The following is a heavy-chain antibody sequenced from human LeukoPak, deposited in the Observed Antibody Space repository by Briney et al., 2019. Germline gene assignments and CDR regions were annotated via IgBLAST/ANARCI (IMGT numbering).Heavy chain of an antibody. V-gene: IGHV4-59*12. CDR2: IYYSGST. CDR1: GDSISGFY. Sequence: SSETLSLTCTVSGDSISGFYWSWIRQPPGKGLEWIGYIYYSGSTNYNPSLKSRVTISVDTSKNQFSLKLTSVTAADTAVYYCAPERLAKWAFDIWGQGTMVTVSS. J-gene: IGHJ3*02. D-gene: IGHD2-8*01. CDR3: APERLAKWAFDI.